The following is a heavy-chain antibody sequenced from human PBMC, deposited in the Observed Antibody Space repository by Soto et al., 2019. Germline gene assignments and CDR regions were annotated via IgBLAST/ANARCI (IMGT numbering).Heavy chain of an antibody. CDR2: IIPIFGTA. D-gene: IGHD3-22*01. CDR3: ARVRYYDSKAGFDI. Sequence: SVKVSCKASGGTFSSYAISWVRQAPGQGLEWMGGIIPIFGTANYAQKFQGRVTITADKSTSTAYMELSSLRSEDTAVYYCARVRYYDSKAGFDIWGQGTMVTV. CDR1: GGTFSSYA. V-gene: IGHV1-69*06. J-gene: IGHJ3*02.